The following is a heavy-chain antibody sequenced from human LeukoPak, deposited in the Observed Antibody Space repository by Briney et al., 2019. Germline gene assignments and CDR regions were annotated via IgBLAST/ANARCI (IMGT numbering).Heavy chain of an antibody. J-gene: IGHJ3*02. CDR1: GGSISSYY. V-gene: IGHV4-59*01. D-gene: IGHD3-10*01. CDR3: ARGGSGISNAFDI. Sequence: SETLSLTCSVSGGSISSYYWSWIRQPPGKGLEWIGYLYYSGSTNSNPSLKSRVTMSVDTSKNQFSLKLRSVTAADTAVYYCARGGSGISNAFDIRGQGTMVTVSS. CDR2: LYYSGST.